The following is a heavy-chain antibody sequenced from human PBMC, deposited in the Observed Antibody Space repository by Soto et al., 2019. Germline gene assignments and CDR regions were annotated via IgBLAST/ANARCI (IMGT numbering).Heavy chain of an antibody. V-gene: IGHV3-15*01. CDR2: IKSKTDGGTT. D-gene: IGHD3-10*01. J-gene: IGHJ6*02. CDR1: GFTFSNAW. CDR3: TSYGLGSHDDYYYGMDV. Sequence: PGGSLRLSCAASGFTFSNAWMSWVRQAPGKGLEWVGRIKSKTDGGTTDYAAPVKGRFTISRDDSKNTLYLQMNSLKTEDTAVYYCTSYGLGSHDDYYYGMDVCGQGTTVTVS.